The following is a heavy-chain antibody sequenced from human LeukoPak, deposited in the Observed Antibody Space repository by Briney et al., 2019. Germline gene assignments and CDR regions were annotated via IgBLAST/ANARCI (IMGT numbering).Heavy chain of an antibody. CDR2: INTNNGNT. CDR1: DYTFTSYD. CDR3: ARGVSGVTPP. D-gene: IGHD4-23*01. J-gene: IGHJ5*02. Sequence: ASVKVSCKTSDYTFTSYDISWVRQAPGQGPEWLGWINTNNGNTHYAQSLQDRVTLTTDTSTSTAYMELRSLKSDDTAIYYCARGVSGVTPPWGQGTLVIVSS. V-gene: IGHV1-18*01.